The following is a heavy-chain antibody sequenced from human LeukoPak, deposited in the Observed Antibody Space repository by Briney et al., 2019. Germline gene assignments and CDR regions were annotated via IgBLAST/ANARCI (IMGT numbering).Heavy chain of an antibody. CDR1: GGSISSHY. CDR3: TRDRRDGYNYVDL. J-gene: IGHJ5*02. Sequence: KPSETLSLTCAVSGGSISSHYWSWIRPPPGKGLEWIGYISYSGSTAYNPSLESRVTISVDTAKNQFSLKLTSVTAADTAVYYRTRDRRDGYNYVDLWGQGTLVTVSS. V-gene: IGHV4-59*11. D-gene: IGHD5-24*01. CDR2: ISYSGST.